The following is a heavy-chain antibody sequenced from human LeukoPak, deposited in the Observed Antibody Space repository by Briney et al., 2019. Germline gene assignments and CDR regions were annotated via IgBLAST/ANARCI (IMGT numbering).Heavy chain of an antibody. V-gene: IGHV1-18*01. Sequence: GASVKVSCKASGYTFTSYGISWVRQAPGQGLEWMGWTSAYNGNTNYAQKLQSRVTMTTDTSTSTAYMELRSLRSDDTAVYYCARDYSSRYPFDYWGQGTLVTVSS. CDR2: TSAYNGNT. CDR1: GYTFTSYG. J-gene: IGHJ4*02. D-gene: IGHD6-13*01. CDR3: ARDYSSRYPFDY.